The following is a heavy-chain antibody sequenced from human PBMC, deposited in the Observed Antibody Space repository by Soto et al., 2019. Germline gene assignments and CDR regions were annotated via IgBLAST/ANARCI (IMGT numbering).Heavy chain of an antibody. Sequence: QVQLVQSGAAVKKPGASVKVSCKTSGFNFFNYGYTWVRQAPGQGLEWVGCIRAFSGRKDYAPKFQGRVTLTADTSTSTAYMELGSLTSDDTAVYYCARTSSTANFEGWGQGTLVTVSS. CDR2: IRAFSGRK. CDR1: GFNFFNYG. CDR3: ARTSSTANFEG. D-gene: IGHD1-26*01. V-gene: IGHV1-18*01. J-gene: IGHJ4*02.